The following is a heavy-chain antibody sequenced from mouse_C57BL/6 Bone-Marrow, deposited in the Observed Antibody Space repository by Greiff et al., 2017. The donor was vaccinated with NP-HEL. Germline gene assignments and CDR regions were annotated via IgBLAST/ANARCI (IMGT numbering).Heavy chain of an antibody. CDR1: GYTFTSYT. CDR2: INPSSGYT. CDR3: DRRRRRRHYYAMDY. V-gene: IGHV1-4*01. Sequence: QVQLQQSGAELARPGASVKMSCKASGYTFTSYTMHWVKQRPGQGLEWIGYINPSSGYTKYNQKFKDKATLTADKSSSTAYMQQSRLTSEDSAVYYCDRRRRRRHYYAMDYWCQGTSVTVTS. J-gene: IGHJ4*01.